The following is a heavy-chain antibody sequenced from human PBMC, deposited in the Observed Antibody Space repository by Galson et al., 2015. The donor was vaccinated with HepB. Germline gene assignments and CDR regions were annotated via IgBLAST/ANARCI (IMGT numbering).Heavy chain of an antibody. V-gene: IGHV3-48*04. CDR3: ARRGTTCFDY. CDR1: GFSFSIYS. D-gene: IGHD1-26*01. Sequence: SLRLSCAASGFSFSIYSMNWIRQAPGKGLEWVSYISSSGGGTTHYADSVKGRFTVARDDAKNSLYLQMNSLRAEDTAVYYCARRGTTCFDYWGQGTLVTVSS. CDR2: ISSSGGGTT. J-gene: IGHJ4*02.